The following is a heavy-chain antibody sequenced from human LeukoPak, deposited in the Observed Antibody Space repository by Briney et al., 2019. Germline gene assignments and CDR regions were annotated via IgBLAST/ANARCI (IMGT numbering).Heavy chain of an antibody. CDR2: IFYSGST. J-gene: IGHJ4*02. V-gene: IGHV4-59*01. CDR1: GGSISSYY. CDR3: ARSRSYQLLTFDY. D-gene: IGHD2-2*01. Sequence: SETLSLTCTVSGGSISSYYWSWIRQPPGEGLEWIGYIFYSGSTNYNPSLKSRVTISVDTSKNHFSLKLSSVTAADTAVYYCARSRSYQLLTFDYWGPGTLVTVSS.